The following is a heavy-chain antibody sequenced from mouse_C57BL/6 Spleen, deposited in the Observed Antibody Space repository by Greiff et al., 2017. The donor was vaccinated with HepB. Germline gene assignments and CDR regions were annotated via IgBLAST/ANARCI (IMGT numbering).Heavy chain of an antibody. CDR1: GYTFTDYN. CDR3: AMYYDYDWFAY. Sequence: EVQLQQSGPELVKPGASVKMSCKASGYTFTDYNMHWVKQSHGKSLEWIGYINPNNGGTSYNQKFKGKATLTVNQSSSPAYMELRSLTSEDSAVYYCAMYYDYDWFAYWGQGTLVTVSA. V-gene: IGHV1-22*01. CDR2: INPNNGGT. D-gene: IGHD2-4*01. J-gene: IGHJ3*01.